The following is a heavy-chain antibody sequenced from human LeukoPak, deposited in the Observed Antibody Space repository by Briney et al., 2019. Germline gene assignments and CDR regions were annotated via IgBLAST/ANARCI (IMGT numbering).Heavy chain of an antibody. V-gene: IGHV1-69*01. D-gene: IGHD5-12*01. CDR3: AQGRVGYDRYSADN. Sequence: SVKVSFKASGGTFRSYAISWVRPAPGQGLAWMGGIIPIFGTANYAQKFQGRVTITADESTSTAYMELSSLRSEDTAVYYCAQGRVGYDRYSADNWGQGTLVTVSS. CDR1: GGTFRSYA. CDR2: IIPIFGTA. J-gene: IGHJ4*02.